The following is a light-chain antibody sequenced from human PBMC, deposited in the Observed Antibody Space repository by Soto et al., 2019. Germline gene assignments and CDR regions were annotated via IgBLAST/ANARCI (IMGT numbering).Light chain of an antibody. CDR3: SSYAGSNPVV. CDR2: EVT. V-gene: IGLV2-8*01. Sequence: QSALTQPPSASGSPGQSVTISCTGTSSDVGAYNYVSWYQQHPGKAPKLMIYEVTKRPSGVPDRFSGSKSGNTASLTVSGLQAEDEADYYCSSYAGSNPVVFGGGTK. J-gene: IGLJ2*01. CDR1: SSDVGAYNY.